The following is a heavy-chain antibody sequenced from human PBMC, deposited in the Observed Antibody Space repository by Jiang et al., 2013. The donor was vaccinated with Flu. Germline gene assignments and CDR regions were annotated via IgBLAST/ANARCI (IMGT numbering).Heavy chain of an antibody. CDR1: GGSISSGDYY. CDR3: ATGLNYDILTGYYGPYYYYGMDV. D-gene: IGHD3-9*01. CDR2: IYYSGST. V-gene: IGHV4-30-4*08. Sequence: PGLVKPSQTLSLTCTVSGGSISSGDYYWSWIRQPPGKGLEWIGYIYYSGSTYYNPSLKSRVTISVDTSKNQFSLKLSSVTAADTAVYYCATGLNYDILTGYYGPYYYYGMDVWGQGTTVTVSS. J-gene: IGHJ6*02.